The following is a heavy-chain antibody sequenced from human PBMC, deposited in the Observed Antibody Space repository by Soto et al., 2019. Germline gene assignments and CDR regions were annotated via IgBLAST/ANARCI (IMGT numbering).Heavy chain of an antibody. CDR3: ARQHSGDYVHLDD. CDR2: IYYSGST. V-gene: IGHV4-59*08. D-gene: IGHD4-17*01. J-gene: IGHJ4*02. Sequence: SETLSLTCTVSGGSISSYYWSWIRQPPGKGLEWIGYIYYSGSTNYNPSLKSRVTISVDTSKNQFSLKLSSVTAADTAVYYCARQHSGDYVHLDDWGQGPLGTVSS. CDR1: GGSISSYY.